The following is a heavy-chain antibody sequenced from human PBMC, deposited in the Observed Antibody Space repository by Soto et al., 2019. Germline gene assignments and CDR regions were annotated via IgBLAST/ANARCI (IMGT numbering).Heavy chain of an antibody. V-gene: IGHV3-30-3*01. CDR2: ISYDGSNK. J-gene: IGHJ5*02. CDR3: VRVDTAMVWFWFDP. D-gene: IGHD5-18*01. Sequence: QVQLVESGGGVVQPGRSLRLSCAASGFTFSSYAMHWVRQAPGKGLEWVAVISYDGSNKYYADSVKGRFTISRDNSKNTLYLQMNSLRAEDTAVYYCVRVDTAMVWFWFDPWGQGTLVTVSS. CDR1: GFTFSSYA.